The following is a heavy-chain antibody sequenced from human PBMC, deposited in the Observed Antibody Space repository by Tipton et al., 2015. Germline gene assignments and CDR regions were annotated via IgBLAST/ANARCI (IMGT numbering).Heavy chain of an antibody. CDR3: ARVGSGWYFDF. Sequence: SLRLSCAASGFTSSDHYMDWVRQAPGKGLEWVGRTGSKANSVTTEYAASVKGRFTISRDDSKNSLYLQMNSLKSEDMAVYYCARVGSGWYFDFWGQGTLVTVSS. CDR2: TGSKANSVTT. D-gene: IGHD6-25*01. J-gene: IGHJ4*02. CDR1: GFTSSDHY. V-gene: IGHV3-72*01.